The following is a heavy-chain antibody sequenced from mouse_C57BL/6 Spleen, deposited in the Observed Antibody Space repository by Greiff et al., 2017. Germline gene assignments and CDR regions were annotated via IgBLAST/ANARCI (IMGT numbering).Heavy chain of an antibody. J-gene: IGHJ4*01. Sequence: QVQLQQPGAELVMPGASVKLSCKASGYTFTSYWMHWVKQRPGQGLEWIGEIDPSDSYTNYNQKFKGKSTLTVDKSSSTAYMQLSSLTSEDSASYYCARGGDYWGQGTSVTVSS. V-gene: IGHV1-69*01. D-gene: IGHD1-1*02. CDR1: GYTFTSYW. CDR2: IDPSDSYT. CDR3: ARGGDY.